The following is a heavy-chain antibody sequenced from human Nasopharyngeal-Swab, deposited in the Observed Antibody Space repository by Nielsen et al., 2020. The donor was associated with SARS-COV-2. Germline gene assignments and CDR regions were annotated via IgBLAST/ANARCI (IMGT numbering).Heavy chain of an antibody. CDR3: ARVVAAAGWNRGVDY. D-gene: IGHD6-13*01. CDR1: GGSISSSNW. Sequence: LSLTCAVSGGSISSSNWWSWVRQPPGKGLEWIGEIYHSGSTNYNPSLKSRVTISVDKSKNQFSLKLSSVTAADTAVYYCARVVAAAGWNRGVDYWGQGTLVTVSS. CDR2: IYHSGST. J-gene: IGHJ4*02. V-gene: IGHV4-4*02.